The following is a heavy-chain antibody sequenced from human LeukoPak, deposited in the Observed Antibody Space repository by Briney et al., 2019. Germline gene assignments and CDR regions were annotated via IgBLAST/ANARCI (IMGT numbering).Heavy chain of an antibody. V-gene: IGHV3-23*01. CDR2: ISGSGGST. J-gene: IGHJ1*01. Sequence: PGGSLRLSCAASGFTFSSYAMSWVRQAPGKGLEWVSAISGSGGSTYYADSVKGRFTISRDNSKNALYLQMNSLRAEDTAVYYCAKGPDIVVVPAAMLQHSGQGTLVTVSS. D-gene: IGHD2-2*01. CDR1: GFTFSSYA. CDR3: AKGPDIVVVPAAMLQH.